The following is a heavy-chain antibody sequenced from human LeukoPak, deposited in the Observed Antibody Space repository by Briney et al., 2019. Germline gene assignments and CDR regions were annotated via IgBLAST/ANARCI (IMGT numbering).Heavy chain of an antibody. V-gene: IGHV3-21*01. CDR1: GFTFSTYS. D-gene: IGHD3-10*01. J-gene: IGHJ5*02. CDR3: ASSFMVRGTNWFDP. Sequence: GGFLRLSCAASGFTFSTYSINWGRQAPGKGLEWVSSISSSSSYIYYADSVKGRFTISRDNAKNSLYLQMNSLRAEDTAVYYCASSFMVRGTNWFDPWGQGTLFTVSS. CDR2: ISSSSSYI.